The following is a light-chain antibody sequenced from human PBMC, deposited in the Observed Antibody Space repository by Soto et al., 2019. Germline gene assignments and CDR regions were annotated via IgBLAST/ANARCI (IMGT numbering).Light chain of an antibody. J-gene: IGKJ4*01. Sequence: DIVMTQSPLSLPVTPGEPASISCRSSQSLLHSNGYNYVDWYLQKPGQPPQLLIFLGSSRSSGVPQRFNSSGPCTDFTLSITTVEAEDVRVYYCMQVLQSPLTFGGGTKLESK. V-gene: IGKV2-28*01. CDR2: LGS. CDR1: QSLLHSNGYNY. CDR3: MQVLQSPLT.